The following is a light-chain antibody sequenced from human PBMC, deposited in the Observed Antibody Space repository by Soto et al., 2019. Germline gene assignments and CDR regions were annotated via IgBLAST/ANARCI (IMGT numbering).Light chain of an antibody. CDR1: QSISSY. CDR3: QQSYGTPPT. J-gene: IGKJ2*01. V-gene: IGKV1-39*01. Sequence: DIQMTQSPSSLSASVGDRVTITCRASQSISSYLNWYQQKPGKAPKLLIYAASSLQSGVPSRFSGSGSGTDFTLTISSLQPEDFAAYYCQQSYGTPPTFGQGTELEIK. CDR2: AAS.